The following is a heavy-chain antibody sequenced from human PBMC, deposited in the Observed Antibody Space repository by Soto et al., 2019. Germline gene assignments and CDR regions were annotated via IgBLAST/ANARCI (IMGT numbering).Heavy chain of an antibody. V-gene: IGHV3-30*18. CDR1: GFTFSRYG. CDR2: ISFDVSNK. J-gene: IGHJ4*02. Sequence: QVQLVESGGGVVQPGRSLRLSCAASGFTFSRYGMHWVRQAPGKGLEWVAVISFDVSNKNYADSVKGRFTISRDNSKNTLMLQMNSLRAEDTAVYYCAKGHDYGDYFDYWGQGTLVTVSS. D-gene: IGHD4-17*01. CDR3: AKGHDYGDYFDY.